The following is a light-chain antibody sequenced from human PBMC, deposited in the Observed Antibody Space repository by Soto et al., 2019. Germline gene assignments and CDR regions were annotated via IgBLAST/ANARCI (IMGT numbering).Light chain of an antibody. CDR3: CSSAGTYTYV. J-gene: IGLJ1*01. CDR2: DVS. Sequence: QSVLTQPRSVSWSPGQSVAISCTGTNSNLGDYNYVSWYQQHPGKAPKLMISDVSKRPSGVPDRFSGSKSGNTASLTISGLQAEDEADYYCCSSAGTYTYVFGTGTKVTVL. V-gene: IGLV2-11*01. CDR1: NSNLGDYNY.